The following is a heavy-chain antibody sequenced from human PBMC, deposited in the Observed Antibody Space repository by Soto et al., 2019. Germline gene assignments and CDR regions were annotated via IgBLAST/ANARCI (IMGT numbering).Heavy chain of an antibody. Sequence: QVQLVQSGAEVKKPGSSVKVSRKASGGTFSTYAISWVRQAPGQGLNWMGGIIPIFGATHYAQKFQGRVTVTAHESSTTAYMELSSLRSEDTALYFCARGKYDSGADGTIYHYGMDVWGQGTTVTVSS. CDR1: GGTFSTYA. D-gene: IGHD3-22*01. V-gene: IGHV1-69*01. CDR2: IIPIFGAT. CDR3: ARGKYDSGADGTIYHYGMDV. J-gene: IGHJ6*02.